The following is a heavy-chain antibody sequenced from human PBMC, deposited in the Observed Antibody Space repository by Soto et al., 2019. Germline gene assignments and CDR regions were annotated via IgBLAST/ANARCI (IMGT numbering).Heavy chain of an antibody. V-gene: IGHV4-39*01. CDR1: GGSISSSSYY. CDR2: IYYSGST. CDR3: ARPPTASLDAFEI. Sequence: QLQLQESGPGLVKPSETLSVTCTVSGGSISSSSYYWGWIRQPPGKGLEWIGSIYYSGSTYYNPSLKSRVTISADTSKNHFSLKVNSVTAADTAVYYCARPPTASLDAFEIWGQGTMVTVSS. J-gene: IGHJ3*02.